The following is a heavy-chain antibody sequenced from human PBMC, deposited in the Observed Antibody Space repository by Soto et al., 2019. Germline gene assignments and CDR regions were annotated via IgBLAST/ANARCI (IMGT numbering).Heavy chain of an antibody. CDR1: GGTFSSYA. D-gene: IGHD5-18*01. CDR3: ARSQRRINSLEIYYYYYYGMDV. J-gene: IGHJ6*02. CDR2: IIPISDTT. Sequence: QVQLVQSGAEVKKPGSSVKVSCKASGGTFSSYAISWVRQAPGQGLEWMGGIIPISDTTNYAQKFQGRVTNTKDESTSTDYMEVSSLRSEDTAVYYCARSQRRINSLEIYYYYYYGMDVWGQGTTVTVSS. V-gene: IGHV1-69*01.